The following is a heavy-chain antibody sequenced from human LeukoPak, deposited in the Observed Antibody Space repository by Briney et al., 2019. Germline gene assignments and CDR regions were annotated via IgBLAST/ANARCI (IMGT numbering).Heavy chain of an antibody. CDR3: ARDMRNWNGDYFDY. CDR2: IIPIFGTA. V-gene: IGHV1-69*05. J-gene: IGHJ4*02. D-gene: IGHD1-20*01. CDR1: GGTFSSYA. Sequence: ASVKVSCKASGGTFSSYAISWVLQAPGQGLEWMGRIIPIFGTANYAQKFQGRVTITTDESTSTAYMELSSLRSEDTAVYYCARDMRNWNGDYFDYWGQGTLVTVSS.